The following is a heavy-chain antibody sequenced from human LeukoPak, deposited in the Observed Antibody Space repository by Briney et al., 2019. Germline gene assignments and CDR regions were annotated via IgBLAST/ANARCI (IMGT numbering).Heavy chain of an antibody. CDR1: GFTFSSYA. V-gene: IGHV3-23*01. CDR2: ISGSGDST. CDR3: AKTRLGPDY. J-gene: IGHJ4*02. D-gene: IGHD3-16*01. Sequence: PGGSLRLSCAASGFTFSSYAMSWVRQAPGKGREWVSGISGSGDSTYYADSVKGRFTISRDNSKNTLYLQMNSLRAEDTALYYCAKTRLGPDYWGQGTPVTVSS.